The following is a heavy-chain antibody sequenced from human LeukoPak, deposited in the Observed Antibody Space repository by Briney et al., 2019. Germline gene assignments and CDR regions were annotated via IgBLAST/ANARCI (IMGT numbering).Heavy chain of an antibody. J-gene: IGHJ4*02. CDR2: IKQDGSEK. CDR3: AREVEQWLVPTCDY. D-gene: IGHD6-19*01. CDR1: GFTFSSYW. V-gene: IGHV3-7*01. Sequence: GGSLRLSCAASGFTFSSYWMSWVRQAPGKGLEWVANIKQDGSEKYYVDSVKGRFTISRDNAKNSLYLQMNSLRAEDTAVYYCAREVEQWLVPTCDYWGQGTLVTVSS.